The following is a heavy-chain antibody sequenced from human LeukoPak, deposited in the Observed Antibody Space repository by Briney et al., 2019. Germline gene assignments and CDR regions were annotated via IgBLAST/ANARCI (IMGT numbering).Heavy chain of an antibody. V-gene: IGHV1-2*02. CDR3: ARDRPPRGSSRRTTYFDY. D-gene: IGHD6-13*01. J-gene: IGHJ4*02. Sequence: ASVTVSFTASGYTFTGYNMHWVRHAPGQGPERMGWFNPNSGGTTFAQKFQGRGTITRDTSISTAYMELRRLITDDTAVYYCARDRPPRGSSRRTTYFDYWGQGTLVTVSS. CDR2: FNPNSGGT. CDR1: GYTFTGYN.